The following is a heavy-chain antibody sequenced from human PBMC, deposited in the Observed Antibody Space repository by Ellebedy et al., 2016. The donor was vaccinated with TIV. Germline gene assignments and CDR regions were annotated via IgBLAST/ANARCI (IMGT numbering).Heavy chain of an antibody. V-gene: IGHV1-18*01. CDR3: ARDRSSSWYYFNY. D-gene: IGHD6-13*01. CDR2: ISGDNGKT. J-gene: IGHJ4*02. CDR1: GYTFTSYG. Sequence: AASVKVSCKTSGYTFTSYGISWLRQAPGQGLEWVGWISGDNGKTNYARDLQGRVTLTTDASTSTGYMEVRSLRSDDTAVYYCARDRSSSWYYFNYWGQGTPVTVSS.